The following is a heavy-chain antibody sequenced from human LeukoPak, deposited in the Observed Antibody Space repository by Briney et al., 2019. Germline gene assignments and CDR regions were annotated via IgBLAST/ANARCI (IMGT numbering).Heavy chain of an antibody. J-gene: IGHJ6*03. D-gene: IGHD1-26*01. CDR1: GFTVSSNY. Sequence: GGSLRLSCTASGFTVSSNYMIWVRQAPGKGLEWVSLIYSGGGTYHADSVKGRFTISRDNSKNTLYLQMNSLRAEDTAVYYCARVGGSGHYYYYYMDVWGKGTTVTVSS. V-gene: IGHV3-53*05. CDR3: ARVGGSGHYYYYYMDV. CDR2: IYSGGGT.